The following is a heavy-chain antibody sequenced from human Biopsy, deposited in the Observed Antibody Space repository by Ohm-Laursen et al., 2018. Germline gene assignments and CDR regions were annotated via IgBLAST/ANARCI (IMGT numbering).Heavy chain of an antibody. J-gene: IGHJ4*02. Sequence: GASVKASCNASGGTVSRYAISWVRQAPGQGLEWMGGIIPVFGLATNAQRLQGRVSITADTSTNTAYMELSSLRSDDTAVYFCARGLPTEYGDYFSLDYWGQGTLVIVSS. V-gene: IGHV1-69*10. D-gene: IGHD4-17*01. CDR1: GGTVSRYA. CDR3: ARGLPTEYGDYFSLDY. CDR2: IIPVFGLA.